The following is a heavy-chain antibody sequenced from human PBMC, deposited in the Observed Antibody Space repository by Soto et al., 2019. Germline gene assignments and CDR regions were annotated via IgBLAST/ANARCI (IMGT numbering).Heavy chain of an antibody. CDR2: INTDGSTT. D-gene: IGHD3-16*01. J-gene: IGHJ4*02. CDR1: GFTFSNYW. V-gene: IGHV3-74*01. Sequence: EVQLVESGGGLVQPGGSLRLSCAASGFTFSNYWMHWVRQAPGKGPVWVSRINTDGSTTNYAASVKGRFTISRDNAKNTLYLQTTSLGAEDTAVYYCARDLGGYASHWGQGTLVTVSS. CDR3: ARDLGGYASH.